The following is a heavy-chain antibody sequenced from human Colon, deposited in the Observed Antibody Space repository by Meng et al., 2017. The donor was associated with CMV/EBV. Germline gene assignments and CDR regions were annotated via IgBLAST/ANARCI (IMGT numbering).Heavy chain of an antibody. CDR2: IKQNGRET. CDR1: GFTFSNYW. J-gene: IGHJ4*02. V-gene: IGHV3-7*01. Sequence: GESLKISCAASGFTFSNYWMTWVRQAPGKGLEWVANIKQNGRETSYVDAVKGRFTIARDDAKNSLYLQMDSLRHEDTAVYYCARDPFQAHLLDDFLDSWGQGTLVTVSS. D-gene: IGHD3-3*01. CDR3: ARDPFQAHLLDDFLDS.